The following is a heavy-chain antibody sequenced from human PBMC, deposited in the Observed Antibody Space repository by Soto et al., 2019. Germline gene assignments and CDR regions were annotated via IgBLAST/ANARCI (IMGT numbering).Heavy chain of an antibody. CDR1: GFSFSSYA. J-gene: IGHJ3*02. V-gene: IGHV3-23*01. CDR3: AKALAYYDYIWGSYRNAPDAFDM. Sequence: GGSLRLSCAASGFSFSSYAMSWVRQAPGKGLEWVSAISGSGGSTYYADSVKGRFTISRDNSKNTLYLQMNSLRAEDTAVYYCAKALAYYDYIWGSYRNAPDAFDMWGQGTMVTVSS. CDR2: ISGSGGST. D-gene: IGHD3-16*02.